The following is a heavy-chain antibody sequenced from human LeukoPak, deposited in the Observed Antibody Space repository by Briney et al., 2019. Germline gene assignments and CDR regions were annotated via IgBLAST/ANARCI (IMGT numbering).Heavy chain of an antibody. D-gene: IGHD4-23*01. V-gene: IGHV3-23*01. CDR3: AKAGGSADYGGNSGNVY. Sequence: GGSLRLSRAASGFNFPTYGMSWVRQAPGKGLEWVSVISGSGDTTFYADSVKGRFTISKDNSKNTLYLQMNNLRAEDTAVYYCAKAGGSADYGGNSGNVYWGQGTLVIVSS. J-gene: IGHJ4*02. CDR1: GFNFPTYG. CDR2: ISGSGDTT.